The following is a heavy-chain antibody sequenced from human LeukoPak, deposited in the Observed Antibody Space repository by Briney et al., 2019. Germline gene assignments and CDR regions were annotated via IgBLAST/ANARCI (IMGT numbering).Heavy chain of an antibody. Sequence: GGSLRLSCAASGFTFSSYWMHWVRQAPGKGLVWVSRTNSDGSSTSYADSVKGRFTISRDNAKNTLYLQMNSLRAEDTAVYYCARATYYDILTGYPDAFDIWGQGTMVTVSS. J-gene: IGHJ3*02. CDR3: ARATYYDILTGYPDAFDI. CDR1: GFTFSSYW. D-gene: IGHD3-9*01. CDR2: TNSDGSST. V-gene: IGHV3-74*01.